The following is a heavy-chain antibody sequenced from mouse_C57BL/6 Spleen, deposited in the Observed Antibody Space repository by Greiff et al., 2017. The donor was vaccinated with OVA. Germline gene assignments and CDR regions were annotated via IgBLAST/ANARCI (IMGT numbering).Heavy chain of an antibody. CDR2: IDPETGGT. D-gene: IGHD1-1*01. V-gene: IGHV1-15*01. CDR1: GYTFTDYE. J-gene: IGHJ2*01. Sequence: QVQLKESGAELVRPGASVTLSCKASGYTFTDYEMHWVKQTPVHGLEWIGAIDPETGGTAYHQKFKGKAILTADKSSSPAYMELRSLTSEDSADDYGTRHGSSSNYFDYWGQGTTLTVSS. CDR3: TRHGSSSNYFDY.